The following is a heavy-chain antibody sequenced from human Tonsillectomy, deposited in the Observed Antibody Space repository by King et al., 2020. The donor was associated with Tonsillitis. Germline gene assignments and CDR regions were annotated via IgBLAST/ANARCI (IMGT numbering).Heavy chain of an antibody. D-gene: IGHD4/OR15-4a*01. Sequence: VQLVESGGGVVQPGGSLRLSCAASGSTFSSYGMHWVRQAPGKGLEWVTFIRYDGKKKFYADSVKGRFTVSRDNSKNTLYLQIDSLTADDTAVYYCAKELVDDYSTFDTWGQGIPLTVST. CDR2: IRYDGKKK. V-gene: IGHV3-30*02. CDR3: AKELVDDYSTFDT. J-gene: IGHJ4*02. CDR1: GSTFSSYG.